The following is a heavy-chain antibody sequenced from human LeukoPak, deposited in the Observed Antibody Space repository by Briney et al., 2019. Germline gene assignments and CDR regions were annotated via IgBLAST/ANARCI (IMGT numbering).Heavy chain of an antibody. CDR1: GFTFSSYG. V-gene: IGHV3-33*01. D-gene: IGHD6-13*01. Sequence: GRSLRLSCAVSGFTFSSYGMHWVRQAPGKGLEWVAVIWYDGTNKYYADSVKGRFTISRDNSKNTLYLQMNSLRAEDTAVYYCARGDSSSYEVYFDYWGQGTLVTVSS. CDR2: IWYDGTNK. CDR3: ARGDSSSYEVYFDY. J-gene: IGHJ4*02.